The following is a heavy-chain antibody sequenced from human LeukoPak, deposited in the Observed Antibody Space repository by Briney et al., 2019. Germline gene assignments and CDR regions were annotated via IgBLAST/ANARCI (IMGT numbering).Heavy chain of an antibody. CDR3: AKLLGTATTYDS. J-gene: IGHJ4*02. CDR2: INPDGSQK. V-gene: IGHV3-7*01. D-gene: IGHD5-24*01. Sequence: GGSLRLSCEASGFTFSGNWMSWVRQAPGKGLEWVASINPDGSQKLYVDSVKGRFTISRDNTKGSLYLQMNSLGAEDTAMYYCAKLLGTATTYDSWGQGTRVTVSS. CDR1: GFTFSGNW.